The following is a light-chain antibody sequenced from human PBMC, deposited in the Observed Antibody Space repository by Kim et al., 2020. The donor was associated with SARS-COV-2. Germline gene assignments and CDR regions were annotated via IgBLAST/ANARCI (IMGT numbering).Light chain of an antibody. V-gene: IGLV6-57*03. CDR1: TGHNATTS. CDR3: QSYAGVNHWV. Sequence: TVPIPCTRSTGHNATTSVQLYQQRPCRAPTTVFSFDDRSLSGVPARSSGSIDSSSNAASLAISGLKTEDESDFYCQSYAGVNHWVFGGGTQLTVL. J-gene: IGLJ2*01. CDR2: FDD.